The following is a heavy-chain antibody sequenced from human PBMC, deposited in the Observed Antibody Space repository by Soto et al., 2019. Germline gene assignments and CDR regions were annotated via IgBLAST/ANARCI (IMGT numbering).Heavy chain of an antibody. J-gene: IGHJ6*02. Sequence: SETLSLTWTVSGGSISSYYWRWIRQPPGEGRGWIGYIYYSGRTNYNPSLKSGVTISVDTSKNQFSLKLSSVTAADTAVYYCARDRGSIAARPAYYYGMDVWGQGTTVTVSS. CDR2: IYYSGRT. CDR1: GGSISSYY. V-gene: IGHV4-59*01. D-gene: IGHD6-6*01. CDR3: ARDRGSIAARPAYYYGMDV.